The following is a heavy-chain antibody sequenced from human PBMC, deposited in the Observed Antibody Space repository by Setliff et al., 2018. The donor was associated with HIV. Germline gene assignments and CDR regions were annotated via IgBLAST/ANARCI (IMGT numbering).Heavy chain of an antibody. CDR3: ARGSPSSSWYGEYAY. J-gene: IGHJ4*02. CDR2: IYYSGST. D-gene: IGHD6-13*01. CDR1: GGSIRGHY. Sequence: PSETLSLTCTVSGGSIRGHYWSWIRQPPGKGLEWIGTIYYSGSTYYKPSLKSRGTISVDTSKNQFYLKLNSVTAADSAVYYCARGSPSSSWYGEYAYWGQGTLVTVSS. V-gene: IGHV4-59*11.